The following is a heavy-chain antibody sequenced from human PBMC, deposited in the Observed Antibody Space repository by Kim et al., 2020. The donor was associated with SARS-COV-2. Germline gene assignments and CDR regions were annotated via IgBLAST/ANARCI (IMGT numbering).Heavy chain of an antibody. V-gene: IGHV3-23*01. CDR3: AKGSGFDYYSGMDV. D-gene: IGHD3-10*01. Sequence: ADSVKGRFTISTDKSKNTLYLQRNNLRGEDTAVYYCAKGSGFDYYSGMDVWGQGTTVTVSS. J-gene: IGHJ6*02.